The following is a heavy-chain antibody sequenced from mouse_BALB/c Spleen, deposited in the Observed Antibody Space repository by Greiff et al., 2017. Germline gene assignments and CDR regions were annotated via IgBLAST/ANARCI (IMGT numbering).Heavy chain of an antibody. V-gene: IGHV1S81*02. CDR2: INPSNGRT. CDR3: ARDWDDWFAY. Sequence: VQRQQPGAELVKPGASVKLSCKASGYTFTSYWMHWVKQRPGQGLEWIGEINPSNGRTNYNEKFKSKATLTVDKSSSTAYMQLSSLTSEDSAVYYCARDWDDWFAYWGQGTLVTVSA. J-gene: IGHJ3*01. D-gene: IGHD4-1*01. CDR1: GYTFTSYW.